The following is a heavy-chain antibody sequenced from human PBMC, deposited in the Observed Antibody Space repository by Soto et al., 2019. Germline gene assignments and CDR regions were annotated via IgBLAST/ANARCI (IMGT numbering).Heavy chain of an antibody. CDR3: ARESRAIFGVVPLYDYYYMDV. CDR2: INHSGST. J-gene: IGHJ6*03. D-gene: IGHD3-3*01. CDR1: GGSFSGYY. V-gene: IGHV4-34*01. Sequence: PSETLSLTCAVYGGSFSGYYWSRIRQPPGKGLEWIGEINHSGSTNYNPSLKSRVTISVDTSKNQFSLKLSSVTAADTAVCYCARESRAIFGVVPLYDYYYMDVWGKGTTVTVSS.